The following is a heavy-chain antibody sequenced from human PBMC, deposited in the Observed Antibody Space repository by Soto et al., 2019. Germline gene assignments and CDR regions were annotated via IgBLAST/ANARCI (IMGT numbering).Heavy chain of an antibody. CDR3: ARDISPVSYYDFWNGYYTSYYYYGMDV. CDR1: GFTFSSYA. J-gene: IGHJ6*02. CDR2: ISYDGSNK. Sequence: PGGSLRLSCAASGFTFSSYAMHWVRQAPGKGLEWVAVISYDGSNKYYADSVKGRFTISRDNSKNTLYLQMNSLRAEDTAVYYCARDISPVSYYDFWNGYYTSYYYYGMDVWGQGTTVTVSS. D-gene: IGHD3-3*01. V-gene: IGHV3-30-3*01.